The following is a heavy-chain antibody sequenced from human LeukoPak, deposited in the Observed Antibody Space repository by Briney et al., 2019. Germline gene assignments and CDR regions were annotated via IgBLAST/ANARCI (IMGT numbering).Heavy chain of an antibody. CDR1: GYSISSGYY. J-gene: IGHJ4*02. Sequence: SETLSLTCTVSGYSISSGYYWGWIRQPPGKGLEWIGSIYHSGSTYYNPSLKSRVTISVDTSKNQFSLKLSSVTAADTAVYYCARYPFDYWGQGTLVTVSS. CDR3: ARYPFDY. D-gene: IGHD1-26*01. CDR2: IYHSGST. V-gene: IGHV4-38-2*02.